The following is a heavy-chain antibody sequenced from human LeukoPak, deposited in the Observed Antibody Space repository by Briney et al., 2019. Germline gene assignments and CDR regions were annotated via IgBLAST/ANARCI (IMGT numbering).Heavy chain of an antibody. D-gene: IGHD3-22*01. J-gene: IGHJ4*02. Sequence: PSETLSLTCTVSGGSISSYYWSWIRQPPGKGLEWIGYTYYSGSTNYNPSLKSRVTISVDTSKNQFSLKLSSVTAADTAVYYCARHAPGSSGYYSKFDYWGQGTLVTVSS. CDR1: GGSISSYY. V-gene: IGHV4-59*08. CDR3: ARHAPGSSGYYSKFDY. CDR2: TYYSGST.